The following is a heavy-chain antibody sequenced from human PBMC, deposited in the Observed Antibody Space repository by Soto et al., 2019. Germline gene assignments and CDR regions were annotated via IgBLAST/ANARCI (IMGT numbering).Heavy chain of an antibody. CDR2: ISRNGDNT. CDR3: VKGIDSSGWYDY. CDR1: GFTFSNSG. J-gene: IGHJ4*02. D-gene: IGHD6-13*01. Sequence: PGGSLRLSCSASGFTFSNSGMHWVRQAPGKGLEYVSAISRNGDNTYYADSVKGRFTISRDNSKNTLYLQMSSLRSEDAAVYYCVKGIDSSGWYDYWGQGTLVTVSS. V-gene: IGHV3-64D*08.